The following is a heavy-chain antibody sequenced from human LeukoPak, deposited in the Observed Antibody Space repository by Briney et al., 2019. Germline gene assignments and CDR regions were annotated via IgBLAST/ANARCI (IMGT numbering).Heavy chain of an antibody. CDR3: ARADGYSFDY. CDR1: GGSISSGGYY. D-gene: IGHD5-24*01. CDR2: IYYSGST. V-gene: IGHV4-31*03. J-gene: IGHJ4*02. Sequence: SETLSLTCTVSGGSISSGGYYWSWIRQHPEKGLEWIGYIYYSGSTYYNPSHKSRVIISVDTSKNQFSLKLSSVTAADTAVYYCARADGYSFDYWGQGTLVTVSS.